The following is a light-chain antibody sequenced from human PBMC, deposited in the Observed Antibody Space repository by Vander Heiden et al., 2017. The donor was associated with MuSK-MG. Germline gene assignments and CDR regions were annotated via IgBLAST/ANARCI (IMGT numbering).Light chain of an antibody. CDR1: QSVLYSSNNKSY. CDR3: QQYYSTLLT. CDR2: WAS. J-gene: IGKJ4*01. V-gene: IGKV4-1*01. Sequence: DIVMTQSPDSLAASLGERATINCKSSQSVLYSSNNKSYLAWYQQKPGQPPKLLIYWASTRESGVPDRFSGSGSGTDFTLTISSLQAEDVAVYYCQQYYSTLLTFGGGTKVEIK.